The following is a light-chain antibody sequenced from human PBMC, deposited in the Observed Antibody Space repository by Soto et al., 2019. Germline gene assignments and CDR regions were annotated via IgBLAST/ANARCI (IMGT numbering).Light chain of an antibody. V-gene: IGKV3-11*01. J-gene: IGKJ1*01. Sequence: ESVLTQSPATLSLSPGERATLSCRASQSVSSYLAWYQQKPGQAPRLLIYYASNRATGIPARFSGSGSGTDFTLTISSLEPEDFAVYYCQQRSNWPRTFGQGTKVEIK. CDR2: YAS. CDR3: QQRSNWPRT. CDR1: QSVSSY.